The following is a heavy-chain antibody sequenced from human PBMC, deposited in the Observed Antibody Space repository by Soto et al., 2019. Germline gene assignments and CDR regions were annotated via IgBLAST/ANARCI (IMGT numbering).Heavy chain of an antibody. J-gene: IGHJ4*02. V-gene: IGHV3-23*01. CDR3: AKGFTRLGVIITPLDS. CDR1: GFSFSSHA. CDR2: LSGTGAAS. D-gene: IGHD3-3*01. Sequence: EVQLLESGGGLAQPGGSLRLSCAASGFSFSSHAMSWVRQAPGKGLEWVAGLSGTGAASYYADSAKGRFTISKDSSKNKLYLQIDSLRAEDTAFYFCAKGFTRLGVIITPLDSWGQGTLVIVSS.